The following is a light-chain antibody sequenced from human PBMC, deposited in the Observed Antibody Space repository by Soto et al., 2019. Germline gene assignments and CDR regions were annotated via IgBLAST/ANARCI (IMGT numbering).Light chain of an antibody. CDR3: SSYTSSSTYV. CDR2: EVS. CDR1: SSDVGDYNY. V-gene: IGLV2-14*01. Sequence: QSVLTQPPSVSGAPGQMVTISCTGTSSDVGDYNYVSWYQQLPGKAPKVMIYEVSNRPSGVSNRFSGSKSGITASLTISGLQAEDEADYYCSSYTSSSTYVFGTGTKVTVL. J-gene: IGLJ1*01.